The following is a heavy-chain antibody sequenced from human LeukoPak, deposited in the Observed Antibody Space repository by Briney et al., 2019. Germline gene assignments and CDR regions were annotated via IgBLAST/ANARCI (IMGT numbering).Heavy chain of an antibody. CDR2: ISGGST. J-gene: IGHJ4*02. Sequence: GGSLRLSCAASGFTVSSNEMSWVRQAPGKGLEWVSPISGGSTYYADSVKGRFTISRDNSKNTLYLQMNSLRAEDTAVYYCARDLIQLWLRGFIGYWGQGTLVTVSS. CDR1: GFTVSSNE. D-gene: IGHD5-18*01. V-gene: IGHV3-38-3*01. CDR3: ARDLIQLWLRGFIGY.